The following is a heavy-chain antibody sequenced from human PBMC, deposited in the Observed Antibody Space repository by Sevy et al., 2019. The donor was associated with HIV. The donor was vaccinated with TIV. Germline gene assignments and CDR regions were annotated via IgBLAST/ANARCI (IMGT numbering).Heavy chain of an antibody. CDR1: GFTFSIYW. V-gene: IGHV3-7*01. CDR2: IKQDGSEK. CDR3: XXXXXXXXXXXXXXXXXFYGMDV. Sequence: GGSLRLSCAASGFTFSIYWMTWVRQAPGKGLEWVANIKQDGSEKYYVDSVKGRFTISRDNAKNSLYLQMNSLRADDXXXXXXXXXXXXXXXXXXXXXXXFYGMDVWGQGTTVTVSS. J-gene: IGHJ6*02.